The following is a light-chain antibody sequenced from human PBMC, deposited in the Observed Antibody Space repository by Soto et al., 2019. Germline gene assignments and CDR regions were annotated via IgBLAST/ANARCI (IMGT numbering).Light chain of an antibody. Sequence: DIQMTQSPSSLSASVGDRVTITCRASQGIGNFLPWYQQKPGKVPKLLIYAASTLQSGVPSRFSGSGSGTDITLTITSLQSEDVATYYCQKYNSAPFTFGPGTKVDIK. CDR2: AAS. CDR3: QKYNSAPFT. V-gene: IGKV1-27*01. CDR1: QGIGNF. J-gene: IGKJ3*01.